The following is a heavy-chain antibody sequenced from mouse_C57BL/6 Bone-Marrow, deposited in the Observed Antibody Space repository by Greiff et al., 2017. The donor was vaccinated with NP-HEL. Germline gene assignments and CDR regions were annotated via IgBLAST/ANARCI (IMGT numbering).Heavy chain of an antibody. CDR2: INPYNGGT. J-gene: IGHJ3*01. D-gene: IGHD2-3*01. Sequence: VQLQQSGPVLVKPGASVKMSCKASGYTFTDYYMNWVKQSHGKSLEWIGVINPYNGGTSYNQKFKGKATLTVYKSSSTAYMELNSLTSEDSAVYYCARSDGYYPWFAYWGQGTLVTVSA. CDR1: GYTFTDYY. CDR3: ARSDGYYPWFAY. V-gene: IGHV1-19*01.